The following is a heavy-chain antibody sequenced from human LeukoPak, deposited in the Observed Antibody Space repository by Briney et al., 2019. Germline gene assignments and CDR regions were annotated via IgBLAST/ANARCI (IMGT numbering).Heavy chain of an antibody. CDR2: IYHSGST. CDR3: ARRINITMIVVVPGGAFDI. CDR1: GYSISSGYY. Sequence: SETLSLTCAVSGYSISSGYYWGWIRQPPGKGLEWIGSIYHSGSTYYNPSLKSRVTISVDTSKNQFSLKLSSVTAADTAVYYCARRINITMIVVVPGGAFDIWGQGTMVTVSS. V-gene: IGHV4-38-2*01. D-gene: IGHD3-22*01. J-gene: IGHJ3*02.